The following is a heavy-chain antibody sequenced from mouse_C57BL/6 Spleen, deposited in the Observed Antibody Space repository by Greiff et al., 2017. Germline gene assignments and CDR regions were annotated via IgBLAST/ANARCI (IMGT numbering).Heavy chain of an antibody. Sequence: EVQLVESGGGLVKPGGSLKLSCAASGFTFSSYTMSWVRQTPEKRLEWVATISGGGGNTYYPDSVKGRFTISRDNAKNTLYLQMSSLRSEDTALYYCARRPVVAPYYAMDYWGQGTSVTVSS. D-gene: IGHD1-1*01. CDR2: ISGGGGNT. CDR1: GFTFSSYT. J-gene: IGHJ4*01. CDR3: ARRPVVAPYYAMDY. V-gene: IGHV5-9*01.